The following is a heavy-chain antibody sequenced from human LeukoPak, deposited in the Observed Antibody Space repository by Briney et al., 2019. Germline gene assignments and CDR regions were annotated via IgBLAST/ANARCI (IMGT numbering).Heavy chain of an antibody. J-gene: IGHJ6*03. CDR1: GYTCTNYA. D-gene: IGHD4-17*01. Sequence: ASVKVSGKASGYTCTNYAISWGGQAPGQGVEGRGGIIPIFGTANYAQKFWGRDTITADKSTSTAYMEMSSLRSADPAVYYCASRDYAVSPSLYYYYMDVWGKGTTVTISS. CDR3: ASRDYAVSPSLYYYYMDV. V-gene: IGHV1-69*06. CDR2: IIPIFGTA.